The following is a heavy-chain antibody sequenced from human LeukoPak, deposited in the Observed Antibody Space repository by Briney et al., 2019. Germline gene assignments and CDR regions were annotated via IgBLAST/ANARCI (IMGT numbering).Heavy chain of an antibody. J-gene: IGHJ4*02. CDR3: ARTIVGATGADY. CDR1: GFTFSSYA. D-gene: IGHD1-26*01. Sequence: PGGSLRLSCAASGFTFSSYAMSWVRQAPGKGLEWVSAISGSGGSTYYADSVKGRFTISRDNSKNTLYLQMNSLRAEDTAVYYCARTIVGATGADYWGQGTLVTVSS. CDR2: ISGSGGST. V-gene: IGHV3-23*01.